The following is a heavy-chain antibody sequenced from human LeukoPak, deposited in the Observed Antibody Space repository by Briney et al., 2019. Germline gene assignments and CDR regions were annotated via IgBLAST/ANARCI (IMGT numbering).Heavy chain of an antibody. CDR1: GFTFSSYA. CDR2: INDNGAGT. D-gene: IGHD3-16*01. V-gene: IGHV3-23*01. J-gene: IGHJ6*03. Sequence: GGSLRLSCAASGFTFSSYAMSWVRQAPGKGLKGVSTINDNGAGTYYADSVKGRSTISRDNSYNTVSLRMNSLRDEDTGVYYCAKGLRTGVGPYMGYHYYMDVWGKGATVTVSS. CDR3: AKGLRTGVGPYMGYHYYMDV.